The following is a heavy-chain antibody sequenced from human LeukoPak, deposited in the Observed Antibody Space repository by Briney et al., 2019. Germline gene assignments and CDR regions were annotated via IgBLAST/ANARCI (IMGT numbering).Heavy chain of an antibody. CDR3: ARDGRGDLTWILLWSPFDY. CDR1: GFTVSSNY. D-gene: IGHD5-18*01. J-gene: IGHJ4*02. CDR2: IYSGGST. Sequence: SGGSLRLSCAASGFTVSSNYMSWVRQAPGKGLEWVSVIYSGGSTYYADSVKGRFTISRDNSKNTLYLQMNSLRAEDTAVYYCARDGRGDLTWILLWSPFDYWGQGTLVTVSS. V-gene: IGHV3-66*02.